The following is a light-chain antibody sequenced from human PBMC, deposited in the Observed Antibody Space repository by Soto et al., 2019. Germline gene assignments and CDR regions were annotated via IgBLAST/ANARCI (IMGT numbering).Light chain of an antibody. Sequence: IVLTQSPATLSLWPGETAILSCRASQSVSSRLSWYQQKPGQAPRLLIYDASSRAPGVPARFRGSGSGTDFTLTISSLEPDDFALYYCQQRSSWITFGQGTRLEIE. J-gene: IGKJ5*01. V-gene: IGKV3-11*01. CDR2: DAS. CDR1: QSVSSR. CDR3: QQRSSWIT.